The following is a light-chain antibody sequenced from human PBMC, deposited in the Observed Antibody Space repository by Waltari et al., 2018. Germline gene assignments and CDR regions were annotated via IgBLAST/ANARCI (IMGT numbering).Light chain of an antibody. CDR2: GNSDGSH. V-gene: IGLV4-69*01. CDR3: ETGGHGTWV. CDR1: SGHSSNI. J-gene: IGLJ3*02. Sequence: QLVLTQAPSASASLGASVKLTCTLSSGHSSNIIAWLQQQPGKGPGYLMQGNSDGSHWKGAAIPYRCSGSSSGAERSLTISSLQSEDEADYYCETGGHGTWVFGGGTKLTVL.